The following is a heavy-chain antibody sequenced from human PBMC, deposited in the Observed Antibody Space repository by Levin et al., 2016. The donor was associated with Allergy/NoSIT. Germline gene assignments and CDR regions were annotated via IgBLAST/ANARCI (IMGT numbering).Heavy chain of an antibody. V-gene: IGHV3-23*01. CDR3: AYGGQFPGY. Sequence: WIRQPPGKGLEWVSAISGSGGSTYYADSVKGRFTISRDNSKNTLYLQMNSLRAEDTAVYYCAYGGQFPGYWGQGTLVTAPQ. D-gene: IGHD4-23*01. CDR2: ISGSGGST. J-gene: IGHJ4*02.